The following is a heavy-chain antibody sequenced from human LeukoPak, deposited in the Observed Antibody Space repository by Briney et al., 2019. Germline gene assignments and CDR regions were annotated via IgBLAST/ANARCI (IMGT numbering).Heavy chain of an antibody. CDR1: GGTFGSYA. V-gene: IGHV1-69*13. CDR3: ARVLRGEVGYCTNGVCYHNWFDP. D-gene: IGHD2-8*01. CDR2: IIPIFGTA. J-gene: IGHJ5*02. Sequence: SVKVSCKASGGTFGSYAISWVRQAPGQGLEWMGGIIPIFGTANYAQKFQGRVTITADESTSTAYMELSSLRSEDTAVYYCARVLRGEVGYCTNGVCYHNWFDPWGQGTLVTVSS.